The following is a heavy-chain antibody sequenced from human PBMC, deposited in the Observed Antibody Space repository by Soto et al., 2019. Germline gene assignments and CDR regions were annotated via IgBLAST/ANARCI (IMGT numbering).Heavy chain of an antibody. Sequence: GGSLRLSCAASGFTFDGFSMSWVRQSTGKGLEWVASISNKGAYTYYTDSMKGRFSISRDNSKNMVYLQMSSLRAEDTAVYYCAKGSLPPDFWGQGTLVTVSS. J-gene: IGHJ4*02. CDR3: AKGSLPPDF. CDR1: GFTFDGFS. V-gene: IGHV3-23*01. CDR2: ISNKGAYT.